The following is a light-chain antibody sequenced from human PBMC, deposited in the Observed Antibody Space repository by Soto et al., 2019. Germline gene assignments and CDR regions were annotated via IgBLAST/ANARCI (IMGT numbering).Light chain of an antibody. Sequence: DIQMTQSPSSLSAYVGDIVTITCQASQDINSYLIWYQQKPGKVPKVLIYDASNLETGVPSRFSGSGSGTDFSYTISSLQPEDIATDYCPQYDSLPLTFGGGTKVHI. CDR3: PQYDSLPLT. J-gene: IGKJ4*01. V-gene: IGKV1-33*01. CDR2: DAS. CDR1: QDINSY.